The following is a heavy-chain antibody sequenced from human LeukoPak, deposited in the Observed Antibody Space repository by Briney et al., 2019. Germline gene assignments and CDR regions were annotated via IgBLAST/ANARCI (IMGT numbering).Heavy chain of an antibody. CDR2: IYSSGTI. CDR3: ARSQFWGPFSGSFDAFNI. CDR1: GGSMSSYY. V-gene: IGHV4-4*07. D-gene: IGHD3-10*01. J-gene: IGHJ3*02. Sequence: SETLSLTCNVSGGSMSSYYWDWIRPSAGRELEWIGRIYSSGTINYNPSLRSRLAMSIDTPKHQFSLKLTAVAAADTAMYYCARSQFWGPFSGSFDAFNIWGQETMVTVSS.